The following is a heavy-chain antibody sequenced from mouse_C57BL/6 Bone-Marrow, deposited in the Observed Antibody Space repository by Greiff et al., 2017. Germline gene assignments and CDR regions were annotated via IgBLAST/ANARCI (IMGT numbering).Heavy chain of an antibody. CDR2: IDPENGDT. CDR1: GFNIKDDY. J-gene: IGHJ3*01. CDR3: TTVTPFAY. D-gene: IGHD2-13*01. Sequence: VQLQQSGAELVRPGASVKLSCTASGFNIKDDYMHWVKQRPEQGLEWIGWIDPENGDTEYASNFQGKATITAYTSSHTAYLPLSILTSEDTAVYYCTTVTPFAYWGQGTLVTVSA. V-gene: IGHV14-4*01.